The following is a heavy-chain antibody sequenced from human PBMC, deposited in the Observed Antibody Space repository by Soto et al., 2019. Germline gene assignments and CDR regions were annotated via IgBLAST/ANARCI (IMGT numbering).Heavy chain of an antibody. CDR2: IIPIFGTA. CDR1: GGTFSSSA. V-gene: IGHV1-69*13. CDR3: ARDSRGTIFGVAPYGMDV. J-gene: IGHJ6*02. D-gene: IGHD3-3*01. Sequence: SVKVSCKASGGTFSSSAISWVRQAPGQWLEWMGGIIPIFGTANYAQKFQGRVTITADESTSTAYMELSSLRSEDTAVYYWARDSRGTIFGVAPYGMDVWGQGTTGTVSS.